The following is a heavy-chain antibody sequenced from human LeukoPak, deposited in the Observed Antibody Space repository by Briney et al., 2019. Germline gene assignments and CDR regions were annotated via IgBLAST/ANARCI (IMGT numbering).Heavy chain of an antibody. CDR1: GFIFSSYA. D-gene: IGHD1-14*01. CDR2: ISNSDGGT. V-gene: IGHV3-23*01. Sequence: PGGSLRLSCAASGFIFSSYAMSWVRQAPGKGLEWVSTISNSDGGTYYADSVKGRFTISRDNSENTLYLHMNSLRAEDTAVYYCAKATGYLLWGQGTLVTVSS. J-gene: IGHJ4*02. CDR3: AKATGYLL.